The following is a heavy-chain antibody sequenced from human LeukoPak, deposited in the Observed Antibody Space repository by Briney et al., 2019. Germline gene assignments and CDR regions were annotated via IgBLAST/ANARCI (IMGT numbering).Heavy chain of an antibody. V-gene: IGHV1-69*05. CDR3: ARDLSWNYYYYMDV. CDR1: GYTFTGYY. J-gene: IGHJ6*03. D-gene: IGHD6-13*01. CDR2: IIPIFGTA. Sequence: SVKVSCKASGYTFTGYYMHWVRQAPGQGLEWMGGIIPIFGTANYAQKFQGRVTITTDESTSTAYMELSSLRSEDTAVYYCARDLSWNYYYYMDVWGKGTTVTVSS.